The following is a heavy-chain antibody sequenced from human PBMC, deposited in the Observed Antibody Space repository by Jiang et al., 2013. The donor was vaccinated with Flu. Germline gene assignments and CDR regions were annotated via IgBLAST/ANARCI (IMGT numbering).Heavy chain of an antibody. J-gene: IGHJ4*02. D-gene: IGHD2/OR15-2a*01. CDR3: ARSTFYDSRSYHKGYYFDF. CDR1: GFSLSTSPMR. CDR2: IDRDDDK. Sequence: TQTLTLTCSFSGFSLSTSPMRVNWIRQPPGKALEWLARIDRDDDKLYSTSLKTRLTISKDTSRNQVVLTMTNIDPADTATYYCARSTFYDSRSYHKGYYFDFWGQGILVTVSS. V-gene: IGHV2-70*04.